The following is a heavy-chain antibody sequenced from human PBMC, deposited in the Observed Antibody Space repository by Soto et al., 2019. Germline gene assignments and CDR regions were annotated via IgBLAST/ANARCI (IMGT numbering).Heavy chain of an antibody. CDR1: GFTFSHYV. CDR2: ISTSSTYI. CDR3: AKGGTHFDY. D-gene: IGHD1-1*01. Sequence: EVELLESGGGLVRPGGSLRLSCAASGFTFSHYVLSWVRQSPERGLEWVSSISTSSTYIYYADSVKGRFTISRDNAKDSLYLNMNNLRADDTAVYYCAKGGTHFDYWGQGTLLTVSS. V-gene: IGHV3-21*01. J-gene: IGHJ4*02.